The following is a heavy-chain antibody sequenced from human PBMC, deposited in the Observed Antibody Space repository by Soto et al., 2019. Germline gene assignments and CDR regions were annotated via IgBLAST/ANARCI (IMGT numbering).Heavy chain of an antibody. CDR2: ISAYNGNT. D-gene: IGHD2-2*03. V-gene: IGHV1-18*04. J-gene: IGHJ5*02. CDR3: ARDMDIVVVPAAISPNWFDP. Sequence: ASVKVSCKASGYTFTGYYMHWVRQAPGQGLEWMGWISAYNGNTNYAQKLQGRVTMTADTPTSTAYMELRSLRSDDTAVYYCARDMDIVVVPAAISPNWFDPWGQGTLVTVSS. CDR1: GYTFTGYY.